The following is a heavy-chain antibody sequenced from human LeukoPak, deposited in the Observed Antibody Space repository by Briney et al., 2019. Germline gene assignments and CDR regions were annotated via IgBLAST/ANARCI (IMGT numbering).Heavy chain of an antibody. CDR3: ARSQQLIRTFDY. CDR1: GDSISPYY. Sequence: SETLSLTCTVSGDSISPYYWSWIRHPPGKGLEWIGYIYYSGDTNYNSSLKSRVTMSVDTSKNQFSLKLSSVTAADTAVYYCARSQQLIRTFDYWGQGTLVTVSS. V-gene: IGHV4-59*01. CDR2: IYYSGDT. J-gene: IGHJ4*02. D-gene: IGHD6-13*01.